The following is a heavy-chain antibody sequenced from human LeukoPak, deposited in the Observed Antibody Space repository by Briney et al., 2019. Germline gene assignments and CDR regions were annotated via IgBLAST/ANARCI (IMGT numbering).Heavy chain of an antibody. CDR2: IKQDGSEK. CDR3: ASLPPPPYYYDSSGSYAFDY. V-gene: IGHV3-7*03. J-gene: IGHJ4*02. D-gene: IGHD3-22*01. Sequence: GGSLRLSCAASGFTFSSYGMSWVRQAPGKGLEWVANIKQDGSEKYYVDSVKGRFTISRDNAKNSLYLQMNSLRAEDTAVYYCASLPPPPYYYDSSGSYAFDYWGQGALVTVSS. CDR1: GFTFSSYG.